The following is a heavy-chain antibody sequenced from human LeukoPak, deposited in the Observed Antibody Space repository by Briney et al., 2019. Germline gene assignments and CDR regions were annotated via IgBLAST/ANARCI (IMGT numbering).Heavy chain of an antibody. Sequence: ASVKVSCKASGYTFTGYYMHWVRQAPGQGLEWMGWINPNSGGTNYAQKFQGRVTMTRDTSISTAYMELSRLRSDDTAVYYCARGWSSSRYAFDIWGQGTMVTVSS. CDR1: GYTFTGYY. J-gene: IGHJ3*02. CDR2: INPNSGGT. V-gene: IGHV1-2*02. D-gene: IGHD6-6*01. CDR3: ARGWSSSRYAFDI.